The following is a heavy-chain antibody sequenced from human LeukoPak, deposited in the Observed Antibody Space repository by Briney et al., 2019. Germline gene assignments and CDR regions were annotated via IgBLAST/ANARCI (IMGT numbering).Heavy chain of an antibody. D-gene: IGHD4-17*01. V-gene: IGHV1-24*01. CDR1: GYTLTELS. CDR2: FDPEDGET. CDR3: ATAESGDPLVDY. J-gene: IGHJ4*02. Sequence: ASVKVSCKVSGYTLTELSMHWVRQAPGKGREWMGGFDPEDGETIYAQKFQGRVTMTEDTSTDTAYMELSSLRSEDTAVYYCATAESGDPLVDYWGQGTLVTVSS.